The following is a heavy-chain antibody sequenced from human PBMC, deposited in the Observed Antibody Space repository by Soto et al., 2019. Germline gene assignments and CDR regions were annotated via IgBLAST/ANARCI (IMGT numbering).Heavy chain of an antibody. CDR1: GFTFSSYA. CDR2: ISGSGGST. J-gene: IGHJ5*01. Sequence: QPGGSLRLSCAASGFTFSSYAMSWVRQAPGKGLEWVSAISGSGGSTYYADSVKGRFTISRDNSKNTLYLQMNSLRAEDTAVYYYAKGPGSGWYCDSWGQGTLVTVSS. V-gene: IGHV3-23*01. D-gene: IGHD6-19*01. CDR3: AKGPGSGWYCDS.